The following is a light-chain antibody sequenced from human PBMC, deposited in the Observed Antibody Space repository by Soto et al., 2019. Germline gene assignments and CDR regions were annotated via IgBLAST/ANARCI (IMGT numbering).Light chain of an antibody. V-gene: IGLV2-14*01. CDR2: GVS. CDR1: SSDVGGYNY. J-gene: IGLJ1*01. Sequence: QSALTQPASVSGSPGQSITISCTGTSSDVGGYNYASWYQQHPGKAPKLMIYGVSNRPSGVYSRFSGSKSGNTASLTISGLQAEDEADYYCNSYTSSGTYVFGTGTKVTVL. CDR3: NSYTSSGTYV.